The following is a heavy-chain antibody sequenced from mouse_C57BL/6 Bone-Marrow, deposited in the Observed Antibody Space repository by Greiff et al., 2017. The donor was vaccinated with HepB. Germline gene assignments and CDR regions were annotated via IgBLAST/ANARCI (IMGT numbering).Heavy chain of an antibody. CDR2: IRNKANGYTT. V-gene: IGHV7-3*01. D-gene: IGHD2-3*01. CDR3: ARYEDGYSYWYFDV. Sequence: EVQLVESGGGLVQPGGSLSLSCAASGFTFTDYYMSWVRQPPGKALEWLGFIRNKANGYTTEYSAYVKDRFTISRANSQSILYLQMNALRAEDSTTDYCARYEDGYSYWYFDVWGTGTTVTVSS. J-gene: IGHJ1*03. CDR1: GFTFTDYY.